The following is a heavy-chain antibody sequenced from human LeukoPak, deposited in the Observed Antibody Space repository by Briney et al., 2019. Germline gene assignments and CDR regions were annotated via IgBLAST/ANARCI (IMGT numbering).Heavy chain of an antibody. J-gene: IGHJ6*03. D-gene: IGHD3-3*01. CDR2: ISAYNGNT. CDR1: GYTFTSYG. CDR3: ARGAYYDFWSGYISQWPYYYYYMDV. Sequence: VASVKVSCKASGYTFTSYGISWVRQAPGQGLEWMGWISAYNGNTNYAQKLQGRVTMTTDTSTSTAYMELRSLRSDDTAVYYCARGAYYDFWSGYISQWPYYYYYMDVWGKGTTVTVSS. V-gene: IGHV1-18*01.